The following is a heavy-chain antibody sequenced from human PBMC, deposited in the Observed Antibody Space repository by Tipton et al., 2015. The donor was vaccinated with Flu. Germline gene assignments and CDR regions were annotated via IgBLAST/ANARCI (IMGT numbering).Heavy chain of an antibody. Sequence: SLRLSCAVSGFTVSTSYMSWVRQPPGKGLEWVSVIYSGGSTYYADSVKGRFTISRDNSKNTLYLQMNSLRAEDTAVYYCSGTQGTFDIWGQGTMVTVSS. J-gene: IGHJ3*02. V-gene: IGHV3-53*01. CDR2: IYSGGST. CDR3: SGTQGTFDI. CDR1: GFTVSTSY. D-gene: IGHD1-26*01.